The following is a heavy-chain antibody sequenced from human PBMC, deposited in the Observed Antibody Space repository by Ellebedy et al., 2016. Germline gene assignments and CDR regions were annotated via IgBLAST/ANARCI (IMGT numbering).Heavy chain of an antibody. V-gene: IGHV4-39*01. Sequence: SETLSLTCTVSGGSMTGIYYYWGWIRQPPGKGLEWIGSVYYSGSTVYNPSLKSQITMSVDTSKNQFSVHLRSVTAADTAVYYCARNATGWYFDYWGQGALVTVSS. J-gene: IGHJ4*01. CDR2: VYYSGST. CDR3: ARNATGWYFDY. CDR1: GGSMTGIYYY. D-gene: IGHD6-19*01.